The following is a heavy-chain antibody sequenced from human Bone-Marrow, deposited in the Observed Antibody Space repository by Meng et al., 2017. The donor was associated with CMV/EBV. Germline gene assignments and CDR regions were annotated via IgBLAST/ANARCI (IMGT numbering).Heavy chain of an antibody. CDR3: VRTPPKGDFDS. Sequence: QVQLVQSWAEVKQPGASVKVSCKASGYRFTSYDINWVREAPGQGLEWMGWMSPETVNTGYAQKFQGRITMTRDTSITTAYMELSSLTSEDTAIYYCVRTPPKGDFDSWGQGTLVTVSS. J-gene: IGHJ4*02. V-gene: IGHV1-8*01. D-gene: IGHD1-14*01. CDR1: GYRFTSYD. CDR2: MSPETVNT.